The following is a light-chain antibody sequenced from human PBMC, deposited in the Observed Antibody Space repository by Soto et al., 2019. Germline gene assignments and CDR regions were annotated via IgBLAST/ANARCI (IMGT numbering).Light chain of an antibody. J-gene: IGKJ1*01. CDR2: WAS. Sequence: DIVMTQSPDSLAVSLGETATINCRSSQSVLYSSNNRNYLAWYQQKPGQPPNLLIYWASTRESGVPDRFSGSGSGPDFTLTISSLKAEDVAVYYCQQYYSTPRTFGQGTKVEIK. V-gene: IGKV4-1*01. CDR1: QSVLYSSNNRNY. CDR3: QQYYSTPRT.